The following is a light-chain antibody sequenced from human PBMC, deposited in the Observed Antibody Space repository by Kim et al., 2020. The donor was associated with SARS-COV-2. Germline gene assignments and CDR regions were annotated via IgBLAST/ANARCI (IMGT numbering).Light chain of an antibody. V-gene: IGKV1-39*01. CDR2: TAS. CDR1: QSISNY. J-gene: IGKJ2*01. CDR3: QQSYGNPPT. Sequence: DIQMTQSPSSLSASVGDRVTITCRTSQSISNYLNWYQQKPGKAPNLLISTASSLQSGVPSRFSGSGSGTDFTLTISSLQREDFATYYCQQSYGNPPTFGQGTKLEI.